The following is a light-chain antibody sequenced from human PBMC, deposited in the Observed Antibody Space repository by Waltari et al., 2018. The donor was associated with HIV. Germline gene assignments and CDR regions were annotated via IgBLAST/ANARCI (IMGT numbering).Light chain of an antibody. CDR3: QQYYSTPRT. J-gene: IGKJ1*01. CDR2: WAS. V-gene: IGKV4-1*01. Sequence: DIVLTQSPDSLAVSLGERATMHCKSSQKILFSSTNKNYLSWYQQRPGQPPRLRIYWASSRESGVPGLCPGSGSGTNFTLTISRLQADDVAVYFCQQYYSTPRTFGQVTKV. CDR1: QKILFSSTNKNY.